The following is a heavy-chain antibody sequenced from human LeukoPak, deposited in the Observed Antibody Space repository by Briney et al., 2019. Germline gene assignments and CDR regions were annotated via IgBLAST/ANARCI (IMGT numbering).Heavy chain of an antibody. D-gene: IGHD4-23*01. J-gene: IGHJ4*02. V-gene: IGHV1-2*02. CDR3: ARHDYGGDNFDY. CDR2: INPNSGGT. CDR1: GYTFTGYY. Sequence: ASVKVSCKASGYTFTGYYMHWVRQAPGQGLEWMGWINPNSGGTNYAQKFQGRVTMTRDTSISTAYMELSRLRSDDTAFYYCARHDYGGDNFDYWGQGTLVTVSS.